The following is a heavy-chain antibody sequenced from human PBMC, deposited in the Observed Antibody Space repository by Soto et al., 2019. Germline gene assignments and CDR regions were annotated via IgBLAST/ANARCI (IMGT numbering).Heavy chain of an antibody. CDR3: ARDFDYGGGD. CDR1: GFTFSSYE. D-gene: IGHD4-17*01. Sequence: PGGSLRRSCAASGFTFSSYEMNWVRQAPGKGLEWVSYISSSGSTIYYADSVKGRFTISRDNAKNSLYLQMNSLRAEDTAVYYCARDFDYGGGDWGQGTLVTVSS. V-gene: IGHV3-48*03. CDR2: ISSSGSTI. J-gene: IGHJ4*02.